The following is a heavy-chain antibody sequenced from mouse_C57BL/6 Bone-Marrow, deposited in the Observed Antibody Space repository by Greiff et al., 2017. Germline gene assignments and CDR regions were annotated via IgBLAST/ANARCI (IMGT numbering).Heavy chain of an antibody. CDR2: ISYDGSN. D-gene: IGHD1-1*01. V-gene: IGHV3-6*01. CDR3: ARDPSYYYGSSPYAMDY. CDR1: GYSITSGYY. Sequence: VQLQQSGPGLVKPSQSLSLTCSVTGYSITSGYYWNWIRQFPGNKLEWMGYISYDGSNNYNPSLKNRISITRDTSKNQFFLKLNSVTTEDTATYYCARDPSYYYGSSPYAMDYWGQGTSVTVSS. J-gene: IGHJ4*01.